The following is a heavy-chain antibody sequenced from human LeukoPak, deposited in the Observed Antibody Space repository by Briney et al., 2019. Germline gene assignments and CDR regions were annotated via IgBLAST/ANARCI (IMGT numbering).Heavy chain of an antibody. V-gene: IGHV1-18*01. CDR1: GYTFTRYG. Sequence: ASVKVSCKASGYTFTRYGFTWVRQAPGQGLEWMGWISGYNDNTNYAQKFQGRVTMTTDTSTTTAYMELRSLGSDDTAVYYCASRGYGGNSFDNWGQGTLVTVSS. D-gene: IGHD4-23*01. CDR2: ISGYNDNT. J-gene: IGHJ4*02. CDR3: ASRGYGGNSFDN.